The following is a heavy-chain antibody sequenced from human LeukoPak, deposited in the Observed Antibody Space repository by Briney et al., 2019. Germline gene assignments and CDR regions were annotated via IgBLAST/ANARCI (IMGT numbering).Heavy chain of an antibody. CDR1: GFTFSSYS. Sequence: GGSLRLSCAASGFTFSSYSMNWVRQAPGKGLEWVSYISSSSSTIYYADSVKGRFTISRGNAKNSLYLQMNSLRAEDTAVYYCARDRTESSSSGWSYYYYYGMDVWGQGTTVTVSS. CDR3: ARDRTESSSSGWSYYYYYGMDV. D-gene: IGHD6-19*01. V-gene: IGHV3-48*04. CDR2: ISSSSSTI. J-gene: IGHJ6*02.